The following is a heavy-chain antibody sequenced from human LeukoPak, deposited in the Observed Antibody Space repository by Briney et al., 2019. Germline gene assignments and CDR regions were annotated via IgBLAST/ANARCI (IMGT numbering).Heavy chain of an antibody. Sequence: SQTLSLTCTVSGGSISSGSYYWSWIRQHPGKGLEWIGYIYYSGSTYYNPSLKSRVTISVDTSKNQFSLKLSSVTAADTAVYYCARGYYDSSGYYYVGYWGQGTLVTVSS. CDR3: ARGYYDSSGYYYVGY. CDR2: IYYSGST. J-gene: IGHJ4*02. D-gene: IGHD3-22*01. V-gene: IGHV4-31*03. CDR1: GGSISSGSYY.